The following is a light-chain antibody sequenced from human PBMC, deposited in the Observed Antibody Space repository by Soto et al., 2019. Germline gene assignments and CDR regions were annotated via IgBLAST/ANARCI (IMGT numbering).Light chain of an antibody. CDR2: SNN. CDR1: SSNIGSNT. V-gene: IGLV1-44*01. J-gene: IGLJ1*01. CDR3: AAWDDSLNGDV. Sequence: QAVVTQPPSASGTPGQRVTISCSGSSSNIGSNTVNWYQQLPGTAPKLLIYSNNQRPSGVPDRCSGSKSGTSASLAISGLQSEDEADYYCAAWDDSLNGDVFGTGTKVTVL.